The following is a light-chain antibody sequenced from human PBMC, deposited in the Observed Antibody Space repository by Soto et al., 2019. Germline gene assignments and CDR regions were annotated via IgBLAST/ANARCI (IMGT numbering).Light chain of an antibody. CDR3: QQYNSYPYT. Sequence: DIQMTQSPSTLSASVGDRVTITCRASQSISDWLAWYQQTPGKAPKLLIYKASSLQSGVPSRFSGSGSGTEFTLTIRSLQPDDFATFYCQQYNSYPYTFGQGTKLEIK. CDR2: KAS. V-gene: IGKV1-5*03. CDR1: QSISDW. J-gene: IGKJ2*01.